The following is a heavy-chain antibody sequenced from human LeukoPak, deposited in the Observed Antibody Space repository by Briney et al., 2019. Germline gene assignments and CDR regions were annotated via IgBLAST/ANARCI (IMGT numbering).Heavy chain of an antibody. D-gene: IGHD2/OR15-2a*01. CDR3: ARRMRGDAFDI. CDR1: GYTFTSYD. V-gene: IGHV1-8*03. CDR2: MNPNSGNT. J-gene: IGHJ3*02. Sequence: GASVKVSCKASGYTFTSYDINWVRQATGQGLEWMGRMNPNSGNTGYAQKFQGRVTITRNTSISTAYMELSGLRSEDTAVYYCARRMRGDAFDIWGQGTMVTVSS.